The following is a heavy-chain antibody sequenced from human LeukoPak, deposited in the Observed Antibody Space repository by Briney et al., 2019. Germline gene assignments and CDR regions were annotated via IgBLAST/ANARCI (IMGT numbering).Heavy chain of an antibody. Sequence: GGSLRLSCAVSGFSVSSNYMSWVRQAPEKGLEWVSVIYSGGNTYYADSVKGRFAIARHNSENTLFLQMNSLRAEDTAVYYCARRERSNWFDPWGQGTLVTVSS. CDR1: GFSVSSNY. V-gene: IGHV3-53*04. CDR3: ARRERSNWFDP. J-gene: IGHJ5*02. CDR2: IYSGGNT. D-gene: IGHD1-1*01.